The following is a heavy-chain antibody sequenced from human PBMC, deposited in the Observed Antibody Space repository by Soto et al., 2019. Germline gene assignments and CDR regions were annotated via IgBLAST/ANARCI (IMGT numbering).Heavy chain of an antibody. J-gene: IGHJ4*02. V-gene: IGHV3-30*18. Sequence: PGGSLRLSCGASGFTFSDYAMHWVRQAPGKGLEWVAVVSHDGRNTHYADSVKGRFTISRDSSKNTVSLEMTSLRAEGTAVYYCAKGGRQWLVTSDFNYWGQGALVTVSS. D-gene: IGHD6-19*01. CDR3: AKGGRQWLVTSDFNY. CDR2: VSHDGRNT. CDR1: GFTFSDYA.